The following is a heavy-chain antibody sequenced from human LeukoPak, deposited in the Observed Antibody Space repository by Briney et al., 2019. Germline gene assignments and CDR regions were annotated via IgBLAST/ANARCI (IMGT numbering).Heavy chain of an antibody. J-gene: IGHJ4*02. CDR3: ARLRVFPMKNSSTWGFDY. Sequence: SETLSLTCTVSLDSTTSNFWSWVRQPPGKGLEWIGEIHRSGSPNYNPSLQSRVTISIDRSRNQIALELSSVTAADTAVYYCARLRVFPMKNSSTWGFDYWGQGTLVTVSS. V-gene: IGHV4-4*02. CDR2: IHRSGSP. CDR1: LDSTTSNF. D-gene: IGHD2-2*01.